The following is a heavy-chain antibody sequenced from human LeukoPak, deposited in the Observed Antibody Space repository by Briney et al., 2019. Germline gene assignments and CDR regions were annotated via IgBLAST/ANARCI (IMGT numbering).Heavy chain of an antibody. D-gene: IGHD5-24*01. Sequence: SETLSLTCSVSGDSISNSNYFWDWIRPTPGKGLEWIGCVYYSGRTYYNPSLKSRVTLAVDTTKDQFSLRLNSVTATDTAVYYCVRGRNNYNLRFDMWGQGIRVNVSS. CDR3: VRGRNNYNLRFDM. V-gene: IGHV4-39*01. CDR1: GDSISNSNYF. CDR2: VYYSGRT. J-gene: IGHJ4*02.